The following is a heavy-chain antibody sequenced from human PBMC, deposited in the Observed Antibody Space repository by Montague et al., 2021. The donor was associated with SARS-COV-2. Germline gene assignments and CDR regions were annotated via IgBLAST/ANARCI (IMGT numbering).Heavy chain of an antibody. CDR3: ARGGGNSAGNYYDGMDV. CDR2: IYYSGTT. J-gene: IGHJ6*02. CDR1: GGPISRNY. D-gene: IGHD4-23*01. Sequence: SETLSLTCTVSGGPISRNYWNWIRQPPGKGLEWIGYIYYSGTTNCNSSLKSRVTMSVDTSKNQFSLKLHSVTAADTAVYYCARGGGNSAGNYYDGMDVWGLGTTVTVSS. V-gene: IGHV4-59*01.